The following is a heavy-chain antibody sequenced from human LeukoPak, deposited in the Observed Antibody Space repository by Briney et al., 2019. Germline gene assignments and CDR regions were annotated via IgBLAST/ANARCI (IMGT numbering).Heavy chain of an antibody. CDR1: LVTLSSDS. CDR2: ISSSSSYI. D-gene: IGHD3-3*01. V-gene: IGHV3-21*03. J-gene: IGHJ6*03. Sequence: PLGCLRLSCAPSLVTLSSDSMNSVRQAPGKRLGWVSSISSSSSYIYYADSVKGRYTISREHTKNSLSLTMNSLRAEDTAVYYCARDHSITWPMDVWGKGTTVTVSS. CDR3: ARDHSITWPMDV.